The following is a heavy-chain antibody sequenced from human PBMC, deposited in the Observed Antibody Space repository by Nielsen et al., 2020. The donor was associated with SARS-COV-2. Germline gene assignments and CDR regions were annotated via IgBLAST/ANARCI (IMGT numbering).Heavy chain of an antibody. V-gene: IGHV1-18*01. CDR2: ISGHNGNT. J-gene: IGHJ6*02. D-gene: IGHD2-15*01. CDR1: GYTFISYG. CDR3: AKDSFCSGGSCKFYGMDV. Sequence: ASVKVSCKASGYTFISYGISWVRQAPGQGLEWMGKISGHNGNTNYAQKFQGRVTMTTDTSTSTAYMELRSLRSDDTAVYYCAKDSFCSGGSCKFYGMDVWGQGTTVTVSS.